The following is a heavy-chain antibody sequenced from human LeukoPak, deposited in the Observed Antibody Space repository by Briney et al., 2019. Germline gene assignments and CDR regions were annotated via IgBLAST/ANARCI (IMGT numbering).Heavy chain of an antibody. CDR3: ARDPFYRRSGWYGGYFDY. J-gene: IGHJ4*02. CDR2: ISYDGSNK. Sequence: GGSLRLSCAASGFTFSSYAMHWVRQAPGKGLEWVAVISYDGSNKYYADSVKGRFTISRDNSKNTLYQQMNSLRAEDTAVYYCARDPFYRRSGWYGGYFDYWGQGTLVTVSS. CDR1: GFTFSSYA. D-gene: IGHD6-19*01. V-gene: IGHV3-30*04.